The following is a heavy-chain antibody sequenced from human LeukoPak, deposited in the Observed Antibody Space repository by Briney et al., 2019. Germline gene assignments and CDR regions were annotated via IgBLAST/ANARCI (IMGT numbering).Heavy chain of an antibody. V-gene: IGHV3-74*01. CDR3: AREPSTVTMDY. D-gene: IGHD4-17*01. CDR2: INSDGSST. J-gene: IGHJ4*02. Sequence: GGALTLSCAASGFTFSSYWMHWVRQAPGKGLVWVSRINSDGSSTSYADSVKGRFTVSRDNAKNTLYLQMNSLRAEDTAVYYCAREPSTVTMDYWGQGTLVTVSS. CDR1: GFTFSSYW.